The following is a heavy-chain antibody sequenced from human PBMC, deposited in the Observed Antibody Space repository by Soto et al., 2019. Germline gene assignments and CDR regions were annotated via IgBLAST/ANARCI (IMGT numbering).Heavy chain of an antibody. Sequence: SVKVSCKASGGTFSSYTISWVRQAPGQGLEWMGRIIPILGITNYAQKLQGRVTMTTDTSTSTAYMELRSLRSDDTAVFYCAREMVRGVGSDYWGQGTLVTVSS. D-gene: IGHD3-10*01. CDR1: GGTFSSYT. V-gene: IGHV1-69*04. CDR2: IIPILGIT. CDR3: AREMVRGVGSDY. J-gene: IGHJ4*02.